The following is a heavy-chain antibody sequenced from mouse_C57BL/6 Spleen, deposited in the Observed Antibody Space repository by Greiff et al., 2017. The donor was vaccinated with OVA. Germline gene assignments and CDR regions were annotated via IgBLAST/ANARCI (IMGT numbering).Heavy chain of an antibody. V-gene: IGHV1-82*01. Sequence: VKLMESGPELVKPGASVKISCKASGYAFSSSWMNWVKQRPGKGLEWIGRIYPGDGDTNYNGKFKGKATLTADKSSSTAYMQLSSLTSEDSAVYFCARERDYGHFDYWGQGTTLTVSS. J-gene: IGHJ2*01. CDR2: IYPGDGDT. CDR1: GYAFSSSW. CDR3: ARERDYGHFDY. D-gene: IGHD2-4*01.